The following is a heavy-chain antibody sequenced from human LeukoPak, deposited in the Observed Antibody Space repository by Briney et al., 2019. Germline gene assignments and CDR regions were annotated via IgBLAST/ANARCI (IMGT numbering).Heavy chain of an antibody. CDR3: ARVGNYCSGGSCYSVDAFDI. J-gene: IGHJ3*02. CDR1: GGSISSGGYS. V-gene: IGHV4-30-2*01. CDR2: IYHSGST. Sequence: PSQTLSLTCTVSGGSISSGGYSWSWIRQPPGKGLEWIGYIYHSGSTYYNPSLKSRVTISVDRSKNQFSLKLSSVTAADTAVYYCARVGNYCSGGSCYSVDAFDIWGQGTMVTVSS. D-gene: IGHD2-15*01.